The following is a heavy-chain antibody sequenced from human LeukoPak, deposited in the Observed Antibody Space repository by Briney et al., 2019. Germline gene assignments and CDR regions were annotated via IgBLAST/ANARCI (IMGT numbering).Heavy chain of an antibody. J-gene: IGHJ4*02. CDR1: GGSFSGYY. Sequence: PSETLSLTCAVYGGSFSGYYWSRIRQPPGKGLEWIGEINHSGSTNYNPSLKSRVTISVDTSKNQFSLKLSSVTAADTAVYYCARGLRLSYGDYVRGSYYFDYWGQGTLVTVSS. CDR2: INHSGST. D-gene: IGHD4-17*01. V-gene: IGHV4-34*01. CDR3: ARGLRLSYGDYVRGSYYFDY.